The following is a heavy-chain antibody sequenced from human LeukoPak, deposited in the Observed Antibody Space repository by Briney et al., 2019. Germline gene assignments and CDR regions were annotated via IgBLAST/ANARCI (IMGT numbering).Heavy chain of an antibody. V-gene: IGHV4-4*02. CDR2: THHSGST. J-gene: IGHJ3*02. CDR3: ANALPRRAFDI. CDR1: GGSISSGNW. Sequence: PSGTLSLTCAVSGGSISSGNWWSWVRQPPGKGLEWIGETHHSGSTNYNPSLKSRVTISVGTSRNQFSLKLGSVTAADTAVYYCANALPRRAFDIWGQGTVVTVSS.